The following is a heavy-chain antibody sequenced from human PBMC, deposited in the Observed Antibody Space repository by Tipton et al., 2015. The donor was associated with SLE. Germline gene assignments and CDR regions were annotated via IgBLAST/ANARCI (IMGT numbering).Heavy chain of an antibody. CDR3: ARGWAFSSTWSYFDL. Sequence: LRLSCTVSGGSISISSYYWGWIRQPPGKGLEWIGSIYYSGSTYYNPSLKSRVTISVDTSKNQFSLKLSSVTAADTAVYYCARGWAFSSTWSYFDLWGRGTLVTVSS. CDR1: GGSISISSYY. CDR2: IYYSGST. V-gene: IGHV4-39*07. D-gene: IGHD6-13*01. J-gene: IGHJ2*01.